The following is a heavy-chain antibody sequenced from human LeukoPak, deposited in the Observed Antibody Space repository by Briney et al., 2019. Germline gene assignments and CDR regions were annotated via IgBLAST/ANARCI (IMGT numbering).Heavy chain of an antibody. Sequence: PSETLSLTCAVYGGSFSGYYWSWIRQPPGKGLEWIGEINHSGRTNYNPSLKSRVTISVDSSKNQFSLRLSFVTAADTAVYYCARGWLSGDRSWYFALWGRGTLVTVSS. V-gene: IGHV4-34*01. CDR3: ARGWLSGDRSWYFAL. D-gene: IGHD1-26*01. J-gene: IGHJ2*01. CDR2: INHSGRT. CDR1: GGSFSGYY.